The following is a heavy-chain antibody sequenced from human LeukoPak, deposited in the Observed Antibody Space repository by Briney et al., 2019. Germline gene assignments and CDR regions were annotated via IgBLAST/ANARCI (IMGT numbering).Heavy chain of an antibody. V-gene: IGHV4-59*01. CDR2: IYYSGTT. CDR1: GGSLSSYY. CDR3: ARSYDSRGYYNYGMDV. Sequence: SETLSLTCTVSGGSLSSYYWSWIRQPPGKGLEWIGFIYYSGTTKYNPSLRSRATISLDTSKNQFSLKLNSVTAADTAVYYCARSYDSRGYYNYGMDVWGQGTTVTVSS. J-gene: IGHJ6*02. D-gene: IGHD3-22*01.